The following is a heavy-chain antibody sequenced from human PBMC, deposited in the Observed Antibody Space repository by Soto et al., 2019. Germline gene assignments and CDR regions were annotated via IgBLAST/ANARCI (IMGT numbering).Heavy chain of an antibody. Sequence: PGGPLRLSSAASGFTFSNYAMHWVRQAPGRGLEYVSAISSNGGSTYYENSVEGRLTISRDNSKNTLYLKMGRMRAEDMAAYYCEREAAAGSVYYFYMDVWGKGTTVTVSS. J-gene: IGHJ6*03. D-gene: IGHD6-13*01. CDR3: EREAAAGSVYYFYMDV. CDR1: GFTFSNYA. CDR2: ISSNGGST. V-gene: IGHV3-64*01.